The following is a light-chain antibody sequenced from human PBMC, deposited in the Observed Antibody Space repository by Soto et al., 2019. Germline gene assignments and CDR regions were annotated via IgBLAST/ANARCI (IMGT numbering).Light chain of an antibody. J-gene: IGLJ1*01. CDR2: DVS. Sequence: QSALTQPRSVSGCPRQSVTISCTGTNSDVGGYIYVSWYQQHPGKAPKLMMFDVSKRPSGVPARFSGSKSDNTASLTISGLHAEDEADYYCCSYAGNYTYVFGTGTKLTVL. V-gene: IGLV2-11*01. CDR3: CSYAGNYTYV. CDR1: NSDVGGYIY.